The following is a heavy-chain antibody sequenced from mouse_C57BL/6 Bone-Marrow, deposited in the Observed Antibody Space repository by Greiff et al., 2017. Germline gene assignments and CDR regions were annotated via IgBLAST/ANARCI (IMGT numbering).Heavy chain of an antibody. V-gene: IGHV5-12*01. CDR2: ISNGGGST. D-gene: IGHD2-5*01. Sequence: EVQVVESGGGLVQPGGSLKLSCAASGYTFTDYYMYWVRQTPGKRLEWIAYISNGGGSTNYPDTVKGRFTFSRDNAKNTLYLQMSRLTSEDTAMYYCARQDSNTYAMDYWGQGTTLTVSS. J-gene: IGHJ4*01. CDR3: ARQDSNTYAMDY. CDR1: GYTFTDYY.